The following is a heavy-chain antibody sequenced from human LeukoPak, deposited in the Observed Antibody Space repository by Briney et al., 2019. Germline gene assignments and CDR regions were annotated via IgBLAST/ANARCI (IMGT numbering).Heavy chain of an antibody. CDR3: ATDTPSIARIAAAESDV. CDR2: ISGSGGST. D-gene: IGHD6-13*01. J-gene: IGHJ6*04. CDR1: GFTFSSYA. V-gene: IGHV3-23*01. Sequence: PGGSLRLSCAASGFTFSSYAMSWVRQAPGKGLEWVSAISGSGGSTYYADSVKGRFTISRDNSKNTLYLQMNSLRAEDTAVYYCATDTPSIARIAAAESDVWGKGTTVTVSS.